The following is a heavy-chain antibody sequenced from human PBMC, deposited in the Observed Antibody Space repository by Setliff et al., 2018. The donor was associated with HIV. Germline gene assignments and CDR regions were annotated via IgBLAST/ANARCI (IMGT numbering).Heavy chain of an antibody. CDR1: GGSISSSNYY. J-gene: IGHJ5*02. Sequence: SETLSLTCTVSGGSISSSNYYWGWIRQPPGKGLEWIGSIYYSGSTYYNPSLKSRVTISVDTSKNQFSLKLNSVTAADTAVYYCARDMTYYFDSSGSFGWFDPWGQGTLVTVSS. CDR3: ARDMTYYFDSSGSFGWFDP. D-gene: IGHD3-22*01. CDR2: IYYSGST. V-gene: IGHV4-39*07.